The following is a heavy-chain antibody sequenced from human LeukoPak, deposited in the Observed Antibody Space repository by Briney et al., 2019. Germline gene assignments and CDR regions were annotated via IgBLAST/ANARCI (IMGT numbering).Heavy chain of an antibody. V-gene: IGHV3-53*04. CDR1: GFTVSSNY. J-gene: IGHJ4*02. Sequence: GGSLRLSCAASGFTVSSNYMSWVRQAPGKGLEWVSVIYSGGRTYYADSVKGRFPMSRHNSNNTLYLQMNSLRAEDTAVYYCARGRGGDGYNFFDCWGQGTLVTVSS. D-gene: IGHD5-24*01. CDR3: ARGRGGDGYNFFDC. CDR2: IYSGGRT.